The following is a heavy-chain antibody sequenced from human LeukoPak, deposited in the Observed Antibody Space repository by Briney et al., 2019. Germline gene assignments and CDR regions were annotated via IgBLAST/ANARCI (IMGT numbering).Heavy chain of an antibody. J-gene: IGHJ3*02. CDR2: INHSGST. CDR3: ARALDDYGDYVGAFDI. V-gene: IGHV4-34*01. Sequence: SETLSLTCAVYGGSFSGYYWSWIRQPPGKGLEWIGEINHSGSTNYNPSLESRVTISVDTSKNQFSLKLSSVTAADTAVYYCARALDDYGDYVGAFDIWGQGTMVTVSS. D-gene: IGHD4-17*01. CDR1: GGSFSGYY.